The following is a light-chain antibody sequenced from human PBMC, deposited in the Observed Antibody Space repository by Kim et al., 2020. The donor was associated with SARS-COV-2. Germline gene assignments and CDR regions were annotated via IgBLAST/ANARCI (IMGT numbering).Light chain of an antibody. CDR2: DVS. J-gene: IGLJ2*01. CDR1: SSDIGGYNS. CDR3: SSSTSSITLV. Sequence: GQSITISCTGTSSDIGGYNSVSWYQQHPGKAPKLMIYDVSNRPSGVSNRFSGSKSGNTASLTISGLQTEDEADYYCSSSTSSITLVFGGGTQLTVL. V-gene: IGLV2-14*03.